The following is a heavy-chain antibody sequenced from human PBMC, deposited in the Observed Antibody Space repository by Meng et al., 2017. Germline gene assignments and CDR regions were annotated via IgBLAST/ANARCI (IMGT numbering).Heavy chain of an antibody. CDR2: INHSGST. V-gene: IGHV4-34*01. CDR3: ARSDYYVSSGYYYRVDY. Sequence: SETLSLTFAVYGGSFSGYYWSWIRQPPGKGLEWIGEINHSGSTNYNTSLKSRVTISVDTSKNQFSLKLSSVTAADTAVYYCARSDYYVSSGYYYRVDYWGQGTLVTVSS. CDR1: GGSFSGYY. J-gene: IGHJ4*02. D-gene: IGHD3-22*01.